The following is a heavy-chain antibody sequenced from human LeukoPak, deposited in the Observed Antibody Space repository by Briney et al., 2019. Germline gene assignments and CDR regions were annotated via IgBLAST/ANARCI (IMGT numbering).Heavy chain of an antibody. V-gene: IGHV3-7*01. CDR3: ARLLGTVTTFDY. CDR2: INEVGSKT. CDR1: GFRFSGCS. J-gene: IGHJ4*02. Sequence: PGGSLRVSCAASGFRFSGCSLRWVRQAPGKRLEWVATINEVGSKTYYDDSVKGRFTISRDNAKNSLYLEMSSLRAEDTAVYYCARLLGTVTTFDYWGQGTLVTVSS. D-gene: IGHD1-26*01.